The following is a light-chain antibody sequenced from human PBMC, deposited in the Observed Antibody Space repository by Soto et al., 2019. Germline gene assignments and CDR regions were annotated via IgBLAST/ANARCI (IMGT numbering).Light chain of an antibody. CDR2: GAF. V-gene: IGKV3-20*01. Sequence: EIVLTQSPGTLSLSPGERATLSCRASQSVSSSYLAWYQQKPGQASRLLIYGAFSRATGIPDRFSGSGSGTEFTLTVSRLEPADFAVYFCQHYGSSTYTFGQGTKLEIK. CDR3: QHYGSSTYT. J-gene: IGKJ2*01. CDR1: QSVSSSY.